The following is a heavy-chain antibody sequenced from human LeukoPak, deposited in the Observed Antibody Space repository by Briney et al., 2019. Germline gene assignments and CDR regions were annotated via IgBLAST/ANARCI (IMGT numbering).Heavy chain of an antibody. CDR1: GYTFTSYG. CDR2: ISAYDGNT. CDR3: ARDGYCSSTSCYATGAYYYGMDV. V-gene: IGHV1-18*01. J-gene: IGHJ6*02. Sequence: ASVEVSCKASGYTFTSYGISWVRQAPGQGLEWMGWISAYDGNTNYAQKLQGRVTMTTDTSTSTAYMELRSLRSDDTAVYYCARDGYCSSTSCYATGAYYYGMDVWGQGTTVTVSS. D-gene: IGHD2-2*03.